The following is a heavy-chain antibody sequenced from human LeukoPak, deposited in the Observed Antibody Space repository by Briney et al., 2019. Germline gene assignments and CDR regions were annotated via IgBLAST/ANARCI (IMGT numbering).Heavy chain of an antibody. D-gene: IGHD6-19*01. CDR1: GFTFSSYW. CDR3: ARGEGIAVAGKSVGYFDL. CDR2: IKQDGSEK. Sequence: GSLRLSCAASGFTFSSYWMSWVRQAPGKGLEWVANIKQDGSEKYYVDSVKGRFTISRDNAKNPLYLQMNSLRAEDTAVYYCARGEGIAVAGKSVGYFDLWGRGTLVTVSS. V-gene: IGHV3-7*03. J-gene: IGHJ2*01.